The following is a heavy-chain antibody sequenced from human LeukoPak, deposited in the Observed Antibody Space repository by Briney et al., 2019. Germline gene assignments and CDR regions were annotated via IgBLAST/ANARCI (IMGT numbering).Heavy chain of an antibody. J-gene: IGHJ5*02. CDR3: ARTVVAAKGGHWFDP. D-gene: IGHD2-15*01. Sequence: SETLSLTCTVSGGSISSYYWSWIRQPAGKGLEWIGRIYTSGSTNYNPSLNSRVTISVDTSNNQFSLKVNSVTAADTAVYYCARTVVAAKGGHWFDPWGQGTLVTVSS. CDR2: IYTSGST. V-gene: IGHV4-4*07. CDR1: GGSISSYY.